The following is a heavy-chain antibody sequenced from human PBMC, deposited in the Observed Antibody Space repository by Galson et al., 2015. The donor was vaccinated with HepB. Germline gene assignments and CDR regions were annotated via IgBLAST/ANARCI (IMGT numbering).Heavy chain of an antibody. CDR1: GFTFSSYG. CDR2: ISYDGSNK. J-gene: IGHJ6*03. V-gene: IGHV3-30*18. Sequence: SLRLSCAASGFTFSSYGMHWVRQAPGKGLEWVAVISYDGSNKYYADSVKGRFTISRDNSKNTLYLQMNSLRAEDTAVYYCAKGLPGYYYYYYMDVWGKGTTVTVSS. CDR3: AKGLPGYYYYYYMDV.